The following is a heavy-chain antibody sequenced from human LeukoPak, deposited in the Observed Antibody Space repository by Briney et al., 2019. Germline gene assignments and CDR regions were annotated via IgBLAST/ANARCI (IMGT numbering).Heavy chain of an antibody. CDR3: ARDEGMKQGLAPWYP. J-gene: IGHJ5*02. D-gene: IGHD6-19*01. Sequence: ASVKVSCKASGCTFSSYAISWVRQAPGQGLEWMGRIIPILGIANYAQKFQGRVTITADKSTSTAYMELSSLRSEDTAVYYRARDEGMKQGLAPWYPWGQGTLVTVSS. CDR2: IIPILGIA. V-gene: IGHV1-69*04. CDR1: GCTFSSYA.